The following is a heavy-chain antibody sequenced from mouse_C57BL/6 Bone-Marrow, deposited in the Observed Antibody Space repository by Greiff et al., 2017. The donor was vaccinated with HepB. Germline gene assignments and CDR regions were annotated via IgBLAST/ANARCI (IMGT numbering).Heavy chain of an antibody. J-gene: IGHJ1*03. CDR2: IYPGDGDT. CDR3: ARRSTTVVATDWYFDV. CDR1: GSAFSSSW. V-gene: IGHV1-82*01. D-gene: IGHD1-1*01. Sequence: QVQLQQSGPELVKPGASVKISCKASGSAFSSSWMNWVKQRPGKGLEWIGRIYPGDGDTNYIGKFKGKATLTADQSSSTAYRKLSSLTSEDSAVYFCARRSTTVVATDWYFDVWGTGTTVTVSS.